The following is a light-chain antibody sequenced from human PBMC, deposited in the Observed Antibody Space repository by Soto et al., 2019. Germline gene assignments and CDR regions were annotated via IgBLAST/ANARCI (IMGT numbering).Light chain of an antibody. CDR1: QRVXSSL. CDR3: QQYGSSPRT. V-gene: IGKV3-20*01. J-gene: IGKJ5*01. Sequence: DIVMTQSPGTLSLSPGERATLPCRASQRVXSSLSAWYWQNVGQSPWLLXDGASSRATGIPDRLSGSGSGTDFTLTISRLEPQDFAVYYFQQYGSSPRTFGQGTRLEIK. CDR2: GAS.